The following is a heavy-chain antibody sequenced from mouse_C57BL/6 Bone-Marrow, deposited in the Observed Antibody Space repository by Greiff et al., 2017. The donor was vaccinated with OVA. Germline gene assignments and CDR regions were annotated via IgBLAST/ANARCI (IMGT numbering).Heavy chain of an antibody. CDR2: ISSGGDYI. CDR1: GFTFSSYA. D-gene: IGHD2-5*01. CDR3: SRVGAYYSNFYAMDY. V-gene: IGHV5-9-1*02. Sequence: DVQLQESGEGLVKPGGSLKLSCAASGFTFSSYAMSWVRQTPEKRLEWVAYISSGGDYIYYADTVQGRFTIFRDNARNTLYLQMSSLKSEDTAMYYRSRVGAYYSNFYAMDYWGQGTSVTVSS. J-gene: IGHJ4*01.